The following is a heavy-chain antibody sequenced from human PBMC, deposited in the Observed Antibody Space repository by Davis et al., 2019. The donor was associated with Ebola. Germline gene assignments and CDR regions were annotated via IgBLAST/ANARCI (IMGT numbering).Heavy chain of an antibody. J-gene: IGHJ6*02. CDR3: ARDIDIVVVPAAYGMDV. D-gene: IGHD2-2*01. CDR1: GGTFSSYA. CDR2: IIPIFGTA. V-gene: IGHV1-69*13. Sequence: SVKVSCKASGGTFSSYAISWVRQAPGQGLEWMGGIIPIFGTANYAQKFQGRVTITADESTSTAYMELSSLRSEDTAVYYCARDIDIVVVPAAYGMDVWGQGTMVTVSS.